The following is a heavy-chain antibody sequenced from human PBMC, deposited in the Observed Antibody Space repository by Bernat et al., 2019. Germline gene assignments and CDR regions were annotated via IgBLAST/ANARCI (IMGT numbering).Heavy chain of an antibody. D-gene: IGHD3-22*01. J-gene: IGHJ4*02. CDR2: ISYDGSNK. Sequence: QVQLVESGGGVVQPGGSLRLSCAASGFTFSSYGMNWVRQAPGKGLEWVAVISYDGSNKYYADSVKGRFTISRDNSKNTLYLQMNSLRAEDTAVYYCAKDCWRAYYYDSSGYYWGYLDYWGQGTLVTVSS. CDR1: GFTFSSYG. V-gene: IGHV3-30*18. CDR3: AKDCWRAYYYDSSGYYWGYLDY.